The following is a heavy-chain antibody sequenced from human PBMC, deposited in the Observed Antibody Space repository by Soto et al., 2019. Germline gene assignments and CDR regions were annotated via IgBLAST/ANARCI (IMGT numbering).Heavy chain of an antibody. V-gene: IGHV3-23*01. D-gene: IGHD2-2*01. CDR2: IRGGQGAI. CDR1: GLTLTNYA. J-gene: IGHJ4*02. Sequence: EVQLLESGGGLVQPGGSLRLSCVGSGLTLTNYAMTWIRQAPGKGLEWVAAIRGGQGAIFYADSVRGRFTISRDDSTNTLSLQMNSLRAEDTAVYYCAKPPIWKSEYLSHWGQGTLVTVSS. CDR3: AKPPIWKSEYLSH.